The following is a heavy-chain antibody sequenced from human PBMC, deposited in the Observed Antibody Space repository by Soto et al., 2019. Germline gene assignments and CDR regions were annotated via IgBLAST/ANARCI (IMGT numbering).Heavy chain of an antibody. D-gene: IGHD4-17*01. CDR1: GYTLTELS. CDR2: FDPEDGET. V-gene: IGHV1-24*01. J-gene: IGHJ6*03. Sequence: EASVKVSCKVSGYTLTELSMHWVRQAPGKGLEWMGGFDPEDGETIYAQKFQGRVTMTEDTSTDTAYMELSSLRSEDTAVYYCATLPVTTHYYYYMDPLGHGTQVTVSS. CDR3: ATLPVTTHYYYYMDP.